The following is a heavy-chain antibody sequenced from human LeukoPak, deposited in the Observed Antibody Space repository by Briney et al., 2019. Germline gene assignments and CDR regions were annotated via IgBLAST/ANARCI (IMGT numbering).Heavy chain of an antibody. CDR3: ARDRGLGAFDY. J-gene: IGHJ4*02. Sequence: PGGSLRLSCAASGFTFSSYAMHWVRQAPGKGLEWVAVISYDGSNKYYADSVKGRFTISRDNSKNTLYLQMNSLRAEDTAVYYCARDRGLGAFDYWGQGTLVTVSS. CDR1: GFTFSSYA. CDR2: ISYDGSNK. V-gene: IGHV3-30*04. D-gene: IGHD3-16*01.